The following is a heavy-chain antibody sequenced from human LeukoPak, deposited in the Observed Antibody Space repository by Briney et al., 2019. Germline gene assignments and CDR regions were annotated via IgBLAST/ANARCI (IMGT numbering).Heavy chain of an antibody. D-gene: IGHD3-3*01. CDR3: ATDRLGTIFEGFDP. J-gene: IGHJ5*02. CDR1: GYTLTELS. CDR2: FDPEDGET. V-gene: IGHV1-24*01. Sequence: ASVKASCKVSGYTLTELSMHWVRRAPGKGLEWMGGFDPEDGETIYAQKFQGRVTMTEDTSTDTAYMELSSLRSEDTAVYYCATDRLGTIFEGFDPWGQGTLVTVSS.